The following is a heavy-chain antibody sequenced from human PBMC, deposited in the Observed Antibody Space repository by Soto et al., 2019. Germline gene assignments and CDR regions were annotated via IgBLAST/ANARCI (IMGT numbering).Heavy chain of an antibody. CDR1: GGTFSSYA. CDR3: ASSPSSGYHYGDAFDI. Sequence: QVQLVQSGAEVKKPGSSVKVSFKASGGTFSSYAISWVRQAPGQGLEWMGVIIPIFGTANYAQKFQGRVTITADESTSTAYMELSSLRSEDTAVYYCASSPSSGYHYGDAFDIWGQGTMVTVSS. J-gene: IGHJ3*02. D-gene: IGHD3-22*01. V-gene: IGHV1-69*01. CDR2: IIPIFGTA.